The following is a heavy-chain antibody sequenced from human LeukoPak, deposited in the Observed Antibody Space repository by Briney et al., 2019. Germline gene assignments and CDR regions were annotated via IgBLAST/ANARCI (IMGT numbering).Heavy chain of an antibody. D-gene: IGHD1-7*01. CDR2: ISSSSSTI. Sequence: GGSLRLSCAASEFTLSSFSMNWVRQAPGKGLEWVSYISSSSSTIYYADSVKGRFAISRDNAKNSLYLQMNSLRAEDTAVYYCARMNYVSSGWGAPFDYWGQGTLVTVSS. V-gene: IGHV3-48*04. J-gene: IGHJ4*02. CDR3: ARMNYVSSGWGAPFDY. CDR1: EFTLSSFS.